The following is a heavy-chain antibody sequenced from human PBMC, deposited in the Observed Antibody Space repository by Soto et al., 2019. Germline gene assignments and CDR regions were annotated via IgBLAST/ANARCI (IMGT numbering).Heavy chain of an antibody. CDR2: ISYDGSNK. D-gene: IGHD3-10*01. CDR3: AKRTLWFGELPYYYYGMDV. CDR1: GFTFSSYG. V-gene: IGHV3-30*18. Sequence: GGSLRLSCAASGFTFSSYGMHRVRQAPGKGLEWVAVISYDGSNKYYADSVKGRFTISRDNSKNTLYLQMNSLRAEDTAVYYCAKRTLWFGELPYYYYGMDVWGQGTTVTVSS. J-gene: IGHJ6*02.